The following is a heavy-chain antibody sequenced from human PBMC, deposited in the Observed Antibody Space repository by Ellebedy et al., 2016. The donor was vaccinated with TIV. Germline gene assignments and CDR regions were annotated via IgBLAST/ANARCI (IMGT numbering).Heavy chain of an antibody. J-gene: IGHJ6*02. CDR3: AKDHGRCGGDCLPFSWGMDV. D-gene: IGHD2-21*02. CDR2: ISGSGGST. V-gene: IGHV3-23*01. Sequence: GGSLRLSCAASGFTFSDYYMSWVRQAPGKGLEWVSAISGSGGSTYYADSVKGRFTISRDNSKNTLYLQMNSLRAEDTAVYYCAKDHGRCGGDCLPFSWGMDVWGQGTTVTVSS. CDR1: GFTFSDYY.